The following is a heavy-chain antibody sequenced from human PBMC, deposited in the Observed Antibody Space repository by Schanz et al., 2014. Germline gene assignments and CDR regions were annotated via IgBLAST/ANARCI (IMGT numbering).Heavy chain of an antibody. CDR3: ATGPSGSLDY. CDR2: IIPILGIA. Sequence: QVQLVQSGAEVKKPGSPVKVSCKSSGGTFSSYAISWVRQAPGQGLEWMGRIIPILGIATYAQKFQGRLTITADKSTSTAYMELSSLTSEDTAVYYCATGPSGSLDYWGQGTLVTVSS. J-gene: IGHJ4*02. D-gene: IGHD3-10*01. V-gene: IGHV1-69*04. CDR1: GGTFSSYA.